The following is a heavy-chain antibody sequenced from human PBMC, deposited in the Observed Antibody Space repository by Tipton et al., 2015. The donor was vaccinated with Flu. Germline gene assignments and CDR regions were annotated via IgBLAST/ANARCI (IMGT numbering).Heavy chain of an antibody. CDR2: IKPDGNER. Sequence: SLRLSCAASGFTLSSYWMSWVRQAPGKGLEWVANIKPDGNERYYVDSVKGRFTFSRDNSKNTLYLQMNSLRAEDTAVYYCARGRGYCITTTCLLPFDFWGQGTLVTVSS. V-gene: IGHV3-7*03. CDR3: ARGRGYCITTTCLLPFDF. D-gene: IGHD2-2*01. CDR1: GFTLSSYW. J-gene: IGHJ4*02.